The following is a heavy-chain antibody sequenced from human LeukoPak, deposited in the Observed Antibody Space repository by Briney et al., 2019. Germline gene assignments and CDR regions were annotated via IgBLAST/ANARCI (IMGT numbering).Heavy chain of an antibody. CDR2: IKQDGSEK. J-gene: IGHJ6*03. V-gene: IGHV3-7*01. D-gene: IGHD5-12*01. CDR3: ARDLRWVATNYYYYYMDV. Sequence: PGGSLRLSCAASGFTFSSYWMSWIRQAPGKGLEWVANIKQDGSEKYYVDSVKGRFTISRDNAKNSLYLQMNSLRAEDTAVYYCARDLRWVATNYYYYYMDVWGKGTTVTVSS. CDR1: GFTFSSYW.